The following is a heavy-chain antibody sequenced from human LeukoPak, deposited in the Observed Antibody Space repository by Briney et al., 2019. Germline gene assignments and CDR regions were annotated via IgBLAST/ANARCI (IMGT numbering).Heavy chain of an antibody. CDR3: ARAFSSRIAAAGTPYYYYYMDV. D-gene: IGHD6-13*01. Sequence: ASAKVSCKASGYTFTSYGISWVRQAPGQGLEWMGWISAYNGNTNYAQKLQGRVTMTTDTSTSTAYMELRSLRSDDTAVYYCARAFSSRIAAAGTPYYYYYMDVWGKGTTVTVSS. CDR1: GYTFTSYG. CDR2: ISAYNGNT. V-gene: IGHV1-18*01. J-gene: IGHJ6*03.